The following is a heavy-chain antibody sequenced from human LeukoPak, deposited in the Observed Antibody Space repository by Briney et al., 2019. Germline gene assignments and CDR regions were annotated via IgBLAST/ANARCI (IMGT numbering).Heavy chain of an antibody. CDR1: GGSFSGYY. D-gene: IGHD3-10*01. CDR2: INHSGST. V-gene: IGHV4-34*01. Sequence: PSETLSLTCAVYGGSFSGYYWSWIRQPPGKGLEWIGEINHSGSTNYNPSLKSRVTISVDTSKNQFSLRLSSVTAADTAVYYCARQGSGSYVYWFDPWGQGTLVTVSS. J-gene: IGHJ5*02. CDR3: ARQGSGSYVYWFDP.